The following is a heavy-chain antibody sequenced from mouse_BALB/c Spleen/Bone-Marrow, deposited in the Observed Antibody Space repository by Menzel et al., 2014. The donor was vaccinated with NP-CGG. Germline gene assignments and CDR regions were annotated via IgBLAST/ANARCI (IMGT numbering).Heavy chain of an antibody. CDR2: IRNKANGYTT. CDR3: AGDTNSDIYWYLDG. Sequence: EVKLVESGGGLVQPGGSLRLSCATSGFTFTDYYMSWVRQPPGKALEWLGLIRNKANGYTTECSASVKGRFTISRDNSQSILYLQMNTLRAEDSATYYCAGDTNSDIYWYLDGWGAGTTVTGSS. J-gene: IGHJ1*01. CDR1: GFTFTDYY. D-gene: IGHD2-12*01. V-gene: IGHV7-3*02.